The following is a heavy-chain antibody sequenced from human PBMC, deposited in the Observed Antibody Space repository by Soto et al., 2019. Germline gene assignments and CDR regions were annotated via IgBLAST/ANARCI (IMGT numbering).Heavy chain of an antibody. D-gene: IGHD2-2*01. CDR3: ARGGIVVVPAAIYYYGMDV. Sequence: TLSLTCTVSGVSVSSGSYYWSWIRHPPGKGLEWIGYIYYSGSTNYNPSLKSRVTISVDTSKNQFSLKLSSVTAADTAVYYCARGGIVVVPAAIYYYGMDVWGQGTTVTVSS. J-gene: IGHJ6*02. V-gene: IGHV4-61*01. CDR2: IYYSGST. CDR1: GVSVSSGSYY.